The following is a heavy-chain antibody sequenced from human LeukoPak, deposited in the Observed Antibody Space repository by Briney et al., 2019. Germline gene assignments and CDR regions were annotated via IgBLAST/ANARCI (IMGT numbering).Heavy chain of an antibody. CDR3: ARRPVAATRGGGFGAFDM. CDR2: IIHTGIT. D-gene: IGHD2-15*01. CDR1: GGAFSGYY. Sequence: PSETLSLTCGVSGGAFSGYYWSLIRQAPGKGLEWIGEIIHTGITNYSPSLKSRVTVSVDTSNNQVSLKLTSVTAADTAMYFCARRPVAATRGGGFGAFDMWGQGAMVTVTS. V-gene: IGHV4-34*12. J-gene: IGHJ3*02.